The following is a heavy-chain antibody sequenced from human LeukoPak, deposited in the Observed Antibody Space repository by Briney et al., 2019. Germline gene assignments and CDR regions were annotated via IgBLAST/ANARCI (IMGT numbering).Heavy chain of an antibody. D-gene: IGHD5-18*01. CDR3: AKGLDTGLDY. Sequence: PGRSLRLSCAASGFTFDDYAMHWVRQAPGKGLEWVSGISWNSGSIGYADSVKGRFTISRDNAKNSLYLQMNSLRAEDTALYYCAKGLDTGLDYWGREPWSPSPQ. CDR1: GFTFDDYA. J-gene: IGHJ4*02. CDR2: ISWNSGSI. V-gene: IGHV3-9*01.